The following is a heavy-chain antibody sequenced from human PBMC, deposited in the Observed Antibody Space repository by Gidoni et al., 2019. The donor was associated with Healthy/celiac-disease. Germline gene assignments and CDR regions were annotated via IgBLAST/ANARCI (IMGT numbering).Heavy chain of an antibody. V-gene: IGHV3-21*01. D-gene: IGHD6-13*01. CDR3: ARAYSSSWADFDY. CDR1: GFTFSSSS. Sequence: EVQLVESGGGLVKPGGSLRLSCSASGFTFSSSSMNWVRQAPGKGLEWVSSISSSSSYIYYADSVKGRFTISRDNAKNSLYLQMNSLRAEDTAVYYCARAYSSSWADFDYWGQGTLVTVSS. CDR2: ISSSSSYI. J-gene: IGHJ4*02.